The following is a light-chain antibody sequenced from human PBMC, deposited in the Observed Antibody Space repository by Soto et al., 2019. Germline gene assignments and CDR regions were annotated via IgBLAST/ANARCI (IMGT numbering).Light chain of an antibody. CDR1: QSVSSSY. CDR3: QQYGSSPLT. Sequence: EIVLTQSPCTLSLSPGERATLSCRASQSVSSSYLAWYQQKPGQAPRLLIYGASSRATGIPDRFSGSGSGTDFTLTISRLEPEDFAAYYCQQYGSSPLTFGGGTKV. V-gene: IGKV3-20*01. J-gene: IGKJ4*01. CDR2: GAS.